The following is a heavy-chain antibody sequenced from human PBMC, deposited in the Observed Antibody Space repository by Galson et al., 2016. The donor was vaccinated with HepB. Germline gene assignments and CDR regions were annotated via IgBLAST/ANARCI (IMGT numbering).Heavy chain of an antibody. Sequence: SETLSLTCSVSGASIRSSDHYWGWIRQPPGKGLEWIASIYYDENEYSGSRTYSHASLKSRVTISVDTSNNQFSLNLESLTAADTAVYYCSTHPKSGQQLPLRPYWGQGILVTVSP. CDR1: GASIRSSDHY. CDR3: STHPKSGQQLPLRPY. CDR2: IYYDENEYSGSRT. V-gene: IGHV4-39*01. J-gene: IGHJ4*02. D-gene: IGHD6-13*01.